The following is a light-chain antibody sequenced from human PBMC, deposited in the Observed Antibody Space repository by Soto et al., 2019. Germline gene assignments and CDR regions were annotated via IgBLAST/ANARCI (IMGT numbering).Light chain of an antibody. CDR2: EVI. CDR3: SSYTSSSTLV. Sequence: ALTQPASVSGSPGQSITISCTATSSDVGAYNYVSWYQQYPGKAPKLMIYEVINRPSGVSNRFSGSKSGNTASLIISGLQAEDEADYYCSSYTSSSTLVFGGGTKLTVL. V-gene: IGLV2-14*01. J-gene: IGLJ2*01. CDR1: SSDVGAYNY.